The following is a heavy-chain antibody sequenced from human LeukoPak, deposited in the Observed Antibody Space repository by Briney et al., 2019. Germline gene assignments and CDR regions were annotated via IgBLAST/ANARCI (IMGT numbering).Heavy chain of an antibody. CDR1: GFTFSSYE. Sequence: GGSLRLSCAASGFTFSSYEMNWVRQAPGKGLEWVSYISSSGSTIYYADSVKGRFTISRDNAKNSLYLQMNSLRAEDTAMYYCARGCGGNCYLNDYWGQGTLVTVSS. CDR3: ARGCGGNCYLNDY. J-gene: IGHJ4*02. CDR2: ISSSGSTI. D-gene: IGHD2-15*01. V-gene: IGHV3-48*03.